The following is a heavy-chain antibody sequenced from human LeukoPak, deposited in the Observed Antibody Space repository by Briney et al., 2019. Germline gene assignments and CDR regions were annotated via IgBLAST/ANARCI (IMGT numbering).Heavy chain of an antibody. CDR3: ARDNSVGDNAWWFDP. CDR2: INPTGGST. D-gene: IGHD1-26*01. V-gene: IGHV1-46*01. CDR1: GYTFTSYD. Sequence: ASVKVSCKASGYTFTSYDINWVRQAPGQGLEWMGLINPTGGSTGYAQKFQGRVTMTRDMSTSTDYMELSSLRSEDTAIYYCARDNSVGDNAWWFDPWGQGTLVTVSS. J-gene: IGHJ5*02.